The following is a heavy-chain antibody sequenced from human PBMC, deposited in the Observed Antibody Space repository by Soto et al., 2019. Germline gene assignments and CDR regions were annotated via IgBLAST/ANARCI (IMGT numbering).Heavy chain of an antibody. Sequence: QVQLVQSGAEVKKPGASVKVSCKVSGHTLSELSIYWVRQAPGNGLEWMGGFDPEVGKTIYTQKVQGRVTMSEDKSTDTAYLELRSLRFEDTAIYYCTTDSRGGAYGSVDVWGQGTNVTVSS. CDR1: GHTLSELS. V-gene: IGHV1-24*01. CDR3: TTDSRGGAYGSVDV. CDR2: FDPEVGKT. D-gene: IGHD4-17*01. J-gene: IGHJ6*02.